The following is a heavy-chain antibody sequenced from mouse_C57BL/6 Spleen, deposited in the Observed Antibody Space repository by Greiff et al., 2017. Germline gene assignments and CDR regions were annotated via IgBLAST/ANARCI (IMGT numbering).Heavy chain of an antibody. CDR2: IFPGSGST. CDR1: GYTFTDYY. J-gene: IGHJ4*01. D-gene: IGHD2-3*01. Sequence: VQLQQSGPELVKPGASVKISCKASGYTFTDYYINWVKQRPGQGLEWIGWIFPGSGSTYYNEKFKGKATLTVDKSSSTAYMVLSSLTSEDSAVYFCARGGIYDGYPYYYAMDYWGQGTSVTVSS. V-gene: IGHV1-75*01. CDR3: ARGGIYDGYPYYYAMDY.